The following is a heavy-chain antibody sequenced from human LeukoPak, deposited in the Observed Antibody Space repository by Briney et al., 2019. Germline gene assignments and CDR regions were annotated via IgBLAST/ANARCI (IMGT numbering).Heavy chain of an antibody. CDR1: GFTFSSYG. CDR2: IWYDGSNK. Sequence: GGSLRLSCAASGFTFSSYGMHWVRQAPGKGLEWVAVIWYDGSNKYYADSVKGRFTISRDNSKNTLYLQMNSLRAEDTAVYYCARGGRRTHTNPGYWGQGTLVTVSS. V-gene: IGHV3-33*01. J-gene: IGHJ4*02. D-gene: IGHD1-14*01. CDR3: ARGGRRTHTNPGY.